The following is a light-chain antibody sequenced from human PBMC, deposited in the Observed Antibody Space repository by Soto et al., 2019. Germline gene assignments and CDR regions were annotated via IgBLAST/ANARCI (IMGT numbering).Light chain of an antibody. CDR3: QQRDSFPLT. CDR1: QGISRW. V-gene: IGKV1-12*01. CDR2: AAS. Sequence: DIQMTQSPSSVSASVGDRVTITCRASQGISRWLAWYQKKPGRAPKLLIYAASSLQSGVPVRFSGSGSGTDFTLSSSSLEPEDVATYFCQQRDSFPLTFGQGTRLEIK. J-gene: IGKJ5*01.